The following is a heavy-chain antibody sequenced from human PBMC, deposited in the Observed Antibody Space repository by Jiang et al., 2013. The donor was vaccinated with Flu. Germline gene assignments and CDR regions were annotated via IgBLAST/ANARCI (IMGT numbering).Heavy chain of an antibody. V-gene: IGHV3-9*01. J-gene: IGHJ6*02. D-gene: IGHD6-13*01. CDR3: AKDLLAAGPRGYYYYGMDV. CDR1: GFTFDDYA. CDR2: ISWNSGSI. Sequence: EVQLLESGGGLVQPGRSLRLSCAASGFTFDDYAMHWVRQAPGKGLEWVSGISWNSGSIGYADSVKGRFTISRDNAKNSLYLQMNSLRAEDTALYYCAKDLLAAGPRGYYYYGMDVWGQGTTVTVSS.